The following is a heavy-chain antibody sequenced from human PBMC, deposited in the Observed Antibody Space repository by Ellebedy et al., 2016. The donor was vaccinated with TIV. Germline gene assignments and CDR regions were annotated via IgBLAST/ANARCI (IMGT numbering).Heavy chain of an antibody. Sequence: GGSLRLSCAASGFTFRSYSMHWVRQAPGKGLEWVAVVWYDENIKRIADSVKGRFTISRDNAGNSLYLQMNSLGAEDTAVYYCARAIYGASYLWGRGTLVTVSS. CDR3: ARAIYGASYL. CDR1: GFTFRSYS. D-gene: IGHD4-17*01. J-gene: IGHJ2*01. V-gene: IGHV3-33*01. CDR2: VWYDENIK.